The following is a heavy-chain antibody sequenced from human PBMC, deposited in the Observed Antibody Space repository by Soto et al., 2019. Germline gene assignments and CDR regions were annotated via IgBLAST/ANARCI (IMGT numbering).Heavy chain of an antibody. CDR3: ARDLHQILSHKHYYYYLDV. V-gene: IGHV3-11*01. CDR2: IGNTAITD. CDR1: GFSFSDYS. D-gene: IGHD2-2*01. J-gene: IGHJ6*03. Sequence: QVQLVESGGDLVKPGGSLRLSCVASGFSFSDYSMTWMRQAPGGGLDFVAFIGNTAITDYYADSVKGRFTISRDNARNLVYLQMDSLRAEDAAVYYCARDLHQILSHKHYYYYLDVWGTGTTVTVSS.